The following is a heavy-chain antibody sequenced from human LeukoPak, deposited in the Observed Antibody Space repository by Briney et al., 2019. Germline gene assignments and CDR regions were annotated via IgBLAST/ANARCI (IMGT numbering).Heavy chain of an antibody. J-gene: IGHJ4*02. D-gene: IGHD1-14*01. V-gene: IGHV3-7*01. CDR3: ARGGNLEG. CDR1: GFTLSRYW. Sequence: QSGGYLRLYCAASGFTLSRYWRSWLRQAPGRGLEWVVNINEDGGERHYVDTAKGRFTISRDNAKNSLYLQMNSLRAEDTAVYYCARGGNLEGWGRGTLVT. CDR2: INEDGGER.